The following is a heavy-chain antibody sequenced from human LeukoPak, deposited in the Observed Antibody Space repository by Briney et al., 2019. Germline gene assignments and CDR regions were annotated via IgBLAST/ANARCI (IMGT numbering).Heavy chain of an antibody. V-gene: IGHV3-74*01. J-gene: IGHJ1*01. D-gene: IGHD3-22*01. CDR2: TKSDGST. CDR1: GFTFSTYW. Sequence: GGSLRLSCAASGFTFSTYWMHWVRQAPGKGLVWVSRTKSDGSTNYADSVKGRFTISRDNAKNTVSLQMNSLRPEDTGVYYCARAPSEIGGYYPEYFRYWGQGTLVTVSS. CDR3: ARAPSEIGGYYPEYFRY.